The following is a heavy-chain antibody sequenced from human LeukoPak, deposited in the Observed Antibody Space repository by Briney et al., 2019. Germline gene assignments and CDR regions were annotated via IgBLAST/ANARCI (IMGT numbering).Heavy chain of an antibody. CDR2: IHPGDSDT. Sequence: GESLKISCQGSGYSFTSYWIAWVRQMPGKGLEWMGIIHPGDSDTRYSPSFQGQVTISADESIGTAYLQWRSLKASDTAMYYCARMVRGIDNWFDPWGQGTLVTVSS. V-gene: IGHV5-51*01. D-gene: IGHD3-10*01. CDR3: ARMVRGIDNWFDP. J-gene: IGHJ5*02. CDR1: GYSFTSYW.